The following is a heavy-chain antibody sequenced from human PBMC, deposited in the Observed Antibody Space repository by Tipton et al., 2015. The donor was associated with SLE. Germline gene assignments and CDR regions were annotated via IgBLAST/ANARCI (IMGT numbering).Heavy chain of an antibody. CDR3: AKEILHDFWSGYQGADY. J-gene: IGHJ4*02. V-gene: IGHV3-23*01. CDR2: ISDTAYYK. D-gene: IGHD3-3*01. Sequence: GSLRLSCAGSGFTFSNAWMNWVRQSPGKGLEWVSAISDTAYYKNYADSVKGRFTISRDNSKNTLYLEMHSLRVEDTAVYYCAKEILHDFWSGYQGADYWGQGTLVTVSS. CDR1: GFTFSNAW.